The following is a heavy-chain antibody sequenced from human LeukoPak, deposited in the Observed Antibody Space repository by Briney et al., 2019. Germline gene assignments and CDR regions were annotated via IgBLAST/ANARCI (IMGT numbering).Heavy chain of an antibody. CDR1: GGSISSYY. J-gene: IGHJ4*02. V-gene: IGHV4-59*01. Sequence: PSETLSLTCTVSGGSISSYYWSWIRQPPGKGLEWIGYIYYSGSTNYNPSLESRVTISVDTSKNQFSLKLSSVTAADTAAYYCARGGTIFGVVNGFDYWGQGTLVTVSS. D-gene: IGHD3-3*01. CDR2: IYYSGST. CDR3: ARGGTIFGVVNGFDY.